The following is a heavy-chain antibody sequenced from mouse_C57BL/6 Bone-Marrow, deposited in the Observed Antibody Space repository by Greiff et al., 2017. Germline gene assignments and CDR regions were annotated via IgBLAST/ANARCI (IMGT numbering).Heavy chain of an antibody. J-gene: IGHJ2*01. CDR3: ARSYGNYDCDYFDY. V-gene: IGHV1-39*01. D-gene: IGHD2-1*01. CDR2: INPNYGTT. CDR1: GYSFTDYN. Sequence: EVQLQQSGPELVKPGASVKISCKASGYSFTDYNMNWVKQSNGQRLEWIGVINPNYGTTSYNQKFKGKATLTVDQSSSTAYMQLNSLTSEDSAVXYCARSYGNYDCDYFDYWGQGTTLTVSS.